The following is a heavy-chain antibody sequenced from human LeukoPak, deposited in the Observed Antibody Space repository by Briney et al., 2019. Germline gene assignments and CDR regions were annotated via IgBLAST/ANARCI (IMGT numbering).Heavy chain of an antibody. J-gene: IGHJ4*02. CDR2: ISAYNGNT. D-gene: IGHD3-10*01. Sequence: GASVKVSCKASGYTFTSYGISWVRQAPGQGLEWMGWISAYNGNTNYAQKLQGRVTMTTDTSTSTAYMELRSLRSDDTAVYYCARDRYGSGSYSLDYWGQGTLVTVSS. CDR1: GYTFTSYG. V-gene: IGHV1-18*01. CDR3: ARDRYGSGSYSLDY.